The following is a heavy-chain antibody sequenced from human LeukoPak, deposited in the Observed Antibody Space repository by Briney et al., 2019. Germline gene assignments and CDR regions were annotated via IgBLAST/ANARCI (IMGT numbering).Heavy chain of an antibody. D-gene: IGHD2-15*01. CDR2: INHSGST. J-gene: IGHJ6*03. CDR1: GGSFSGYY. CDR3: ARGGGSSWYYYYYMDV. Sequence: PSETLSLTCAVYGGSFSGYYWSWIRQPPGKGLEWIGEINHSGSTNYNPSLKSRVTISVDTSKNQFSLKLISVTAADTAVYYCARGGGSSWYYYYYMDVWGKGTTVTVSS. V-gene: IGHV4-34*01.